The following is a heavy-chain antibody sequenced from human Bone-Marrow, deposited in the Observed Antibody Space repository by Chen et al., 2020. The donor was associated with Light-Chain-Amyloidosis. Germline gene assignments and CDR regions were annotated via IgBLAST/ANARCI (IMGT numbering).Heavy chain of an antibody. D-gene: IGHD2-2*01. Sequence: QVQLQESGPGLVRPSETLSLSCAVSGHSIRSGYFWGWIRQPPGRGLEWIGSVYHSGGTYYSPSLKSRVTISVDTSKNQFSLRLTSVTAADTAVYYCATSDPYQLLSFFDYWGQGTLVTVSS. V-gene: IGHV4-38-2*01. CDR1: GHSIRSGYF. CDR2: VYHSGGT. CDR3: ATSDPYQLLSFFDY. J-gene: IGHJ4*02.